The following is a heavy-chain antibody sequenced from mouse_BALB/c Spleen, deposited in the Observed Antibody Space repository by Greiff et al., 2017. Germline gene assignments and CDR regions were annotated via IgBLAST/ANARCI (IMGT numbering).Heavy chain of an antibody. Sequence: VQLQQSGPGLVQPAPSLKLTCTVSGYSFTSYDINWGKQRPPQGLVRVGWIHLGDGSTKYNDKFKGSATITTDKSSNTAFMQLSSVTTEDSAIYFCARIDGDFFDYWGQGTTVTVSS. V-gene: IGHV1S56*01. CDR3: ARIDGDFFDY. CDR1: GYSFTSYD. J-gene: IGHJ2*01. CDR2: IHLGDGST. D-gene: IGHD2-13*01.